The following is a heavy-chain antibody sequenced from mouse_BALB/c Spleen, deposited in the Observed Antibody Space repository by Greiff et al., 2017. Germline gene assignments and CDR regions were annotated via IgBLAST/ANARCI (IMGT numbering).Heavy chain of an antibody. Sequence: EVKLQESGPSLVKPSQTLSLTCSVTGDSITSGYWNWIRKFPGNKLEYMGYISYSGSTYYNPSLKSRISITRDTSKNQYYLQLNSVTTEDTATYYCARWMITTGGFDYWGQGTTLTVSS. J-gene: IGHJ2*01. D-gene: IGHD2-4*01. CDR1: GDSITSGY. CDR2: ISYSGST. V-gene: IGHV3-8*02. CDR3: ARWMITTGGFDY.